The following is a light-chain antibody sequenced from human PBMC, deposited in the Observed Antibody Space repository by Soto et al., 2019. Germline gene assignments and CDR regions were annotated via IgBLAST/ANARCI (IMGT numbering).Light chain of an antibody. Sequence: QPVLTQPPSVSGAPGQRVTISCTGSRSNIGAGYAVHWYQQLPGTAPKLLIYDNTNRPSGVPDRFSASESGTSASLAITGLQSEDEADSYCQSYDTSLSASVFGGGTKLTVL. CDR2: DNT. J-gene: IGLJ2*01. CDR1: RSNIGAGYA. CDR3: QSYDTSLSASV. V-gene: IGLV1-40*01.